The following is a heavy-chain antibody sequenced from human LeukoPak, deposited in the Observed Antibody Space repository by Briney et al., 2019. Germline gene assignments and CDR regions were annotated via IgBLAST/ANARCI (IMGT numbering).Heavy chain of an antibody. CDR3: TTDEDWNYARKDV. CDR1: GFSFNNAW. Sequence: GGSLRLSCAASGFSFNNAWMNWVRQAPGRGLEWVGLIRTKADGGTTDYAAPVKGRFTISRDDSKNTVYLQMNRLKIEDTAVYYCTTDEDWNYARKDVWGQGATVIVSS. CDR2: IRTKADGGTT. D-gene: IGHD1-7*01. V-gene: IGHV3-15*07. J-gene: IGHJ6*02.